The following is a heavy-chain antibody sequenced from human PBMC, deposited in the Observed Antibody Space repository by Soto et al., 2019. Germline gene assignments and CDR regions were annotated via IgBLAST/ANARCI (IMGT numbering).Heavy chain of an antibody. Sequence: PSETLSLTCAVYGGSFSGYYLSWIRQPPGKGLEWIGEINHSGSTNYNPSLKSRVTISVDTSKNQFSLKLSSVTAADTAVYYCARIAAAGTAGDYYYGMDVWGQGTTVTVSS. V-gene: IGHV4-34*01. D-gene: IGHD6-13*01. J-gene: IGHJ6*02. CDR1: GGSFSGYY. CDR2: INHSGST. CDR3: ARIAAAGTAGDYYYGMDV.